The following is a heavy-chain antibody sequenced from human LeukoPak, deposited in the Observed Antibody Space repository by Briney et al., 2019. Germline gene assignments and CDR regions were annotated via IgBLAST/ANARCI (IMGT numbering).Heavy chain of an antibody. D-gene: IGHD3-10*01. CDR3: ASTIGDGSGSYYPFDY. CDR1: GGSISSGSYY. CDR2: IYTSGST. Sequence: SETLSLTCTVSGGSISSGSYYWSWIRQPAGKGLEWIGRIYTSGSTNYNPSLKSRVTISVDTSKNQCSLKLSSVTAADTAVYYCASTIGDGSGSYYPFDYWGQGTLVTVSS. J-gene: IGHJ4*02. V-gene: IGHV4-61*02.